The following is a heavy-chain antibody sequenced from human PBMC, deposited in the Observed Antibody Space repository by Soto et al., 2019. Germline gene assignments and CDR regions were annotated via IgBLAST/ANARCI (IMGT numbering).Heavy chain of an antibody. D-gene: IGHD3-10*01. Sequence: KPSGTLSLTCTVSGGSISSYYWSWIRQPAGKGLEWIGRIYTSGSTNYNPSLKSRVTMSVDTSKNQFSLKLSSVTAADTAVYYCARELLWFGESPWFDPWGQGTLVIVSS. CDR3: ARELLWFGESPWFDP. CDR1: GGSISSYY. V-gene: IGHV4-4*07. CDR2: IYTSGST. J-gene: IGHJ5*02.